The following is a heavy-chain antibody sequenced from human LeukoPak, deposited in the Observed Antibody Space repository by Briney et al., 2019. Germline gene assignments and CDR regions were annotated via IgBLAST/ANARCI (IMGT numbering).Heavy chain of an antibody. Sequence: GESLQISCKASGYTVTNYWIAWVRQMPGKGLEWMGMIYPGDSDTRYSPSFQGHVTISADKSITTAYLQWSSLKASDTAIYYCARHIGLTTRYFDYWGQGTVVTVSS. V-gene: IGHV5-51*01. J-gene: IGHJ4*02. CDR2: IYPGDSDT. CDR1: GYTVTNYW. CDR3: ARHIGLTTRYFDY. D-gene: IGHD4/OR15-4a*01.